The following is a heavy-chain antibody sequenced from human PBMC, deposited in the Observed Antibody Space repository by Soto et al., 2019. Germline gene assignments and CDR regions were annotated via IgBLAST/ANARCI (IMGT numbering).Heavy chain of an antibody. V-gene: IGHV4-59*08. D-gene: IGHD3-3*01. CDR1: GGSISSHD. Sequence: SETLSLTCTVSGGSISSHDWSWIRQPPGKGLEWIADINYSGNSNYNPSLQSRVTISVDTPKNQFSLKVRSVTAVDTAVYYCARLAPFTTFDLWGQGTLVTVSS. J-gene: IGHJ4*02. CDR2: INYSGNS. CDR3: ARLAPFTTFDL.